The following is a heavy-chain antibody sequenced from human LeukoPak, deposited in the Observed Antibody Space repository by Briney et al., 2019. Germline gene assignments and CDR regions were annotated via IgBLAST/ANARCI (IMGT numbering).Heavy chain of an antibody. V-gene: IGHV3-64*01. CDR1: GFTFSSYA. CDR2: ISSNGGST. D-gene: IGHD3-22*01. Sequence: GGSLRLSCAASGFTFSSYAMHWIRQAPGKGLEYVSAISSNGGSTYYANSVKGRFTISRDNSKNTLYLQMGSLRAEDMAVYYCARVNSSGYYGYWGQGTLVTVSS. CDR3: ARVNSSGYYGY. J-gene: IGHJ4*02.